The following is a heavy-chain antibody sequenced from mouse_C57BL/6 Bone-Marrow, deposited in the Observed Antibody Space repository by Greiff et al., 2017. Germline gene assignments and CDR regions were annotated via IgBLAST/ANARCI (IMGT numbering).Heavy chain of an antibody. CDR1: GYAFTNYL. J-gene: IGHJ3*01. CDR2: INPGSGGT. V-gene: IGHV1-54*01. Sequence: QVQLQQSGAELVRPGTSVKVSCKASGYAFTNYLIEWVKQRPGQGLEWIGVINPGSGGTNYNEKFKGKATLTADKSSSTAYMQLSSLTSEDSAVYFCARSKNWDSGFAYWGQGTLVTGSA. D-gene: IGHD4-1*01. CDR3: ARSKNWDSGFAY.